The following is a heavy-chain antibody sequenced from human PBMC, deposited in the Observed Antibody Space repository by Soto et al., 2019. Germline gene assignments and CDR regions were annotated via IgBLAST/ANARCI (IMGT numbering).Heavy chain of an antibody. CDR1: GGSISSGGYY. Sequence: QVQLQESGPGLVKPSQTLSLTCTVSGGSISSGGYYWSWIRQHPGKGLEWIGYIYYSGSTYYHPSRKSRVNISVDTSKNQFSLKLSSVTAADTAVYYCARADNYYDSWSGFDYWGQGNLVTVSS. CDR3: ARADNYYDSWSGFDY. CDR2: IYYSGST. V-gene: IGHV4-31*03. D-gene: IGHD3-22*01. J-gene: IGHJ4*02.